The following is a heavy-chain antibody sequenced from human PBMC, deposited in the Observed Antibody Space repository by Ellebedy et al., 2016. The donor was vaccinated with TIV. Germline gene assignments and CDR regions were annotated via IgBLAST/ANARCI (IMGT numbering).Heavy chain of an antibody. J-gene: IGHJ4*02. CDR2: SKTKSSSFTS. CDR1: GSTFRDHF. CDR3: AAYLWGAPY. D-gene: IGHD2-21*01. Sequence: GESLKISCAASGSTFRDHFMDWLRPAPGQGLEWVGRSKTKSSSFTSEYAASVKGRFTISRADSKNSIYLQMNSLTTEDTAVYYCAAYLWGAPYWGQGTLVTVSS. V-gene: IGHV3-72*01.